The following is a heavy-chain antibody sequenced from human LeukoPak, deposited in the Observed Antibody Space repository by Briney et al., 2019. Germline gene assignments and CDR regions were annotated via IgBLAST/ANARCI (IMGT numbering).Heavy chain of an antibody. CDR2: IYTSGST. V-gene: IGHV4-4*07. Sequence: SETLSLTCTVSGGSISSCYWSWIRQPAGKGLEWIGRIYTSGSTNYNPSLKSRVTMSVDTSKNQFSLKLSSVTAADTAVYYCARVYYDSSGYSGAVFAFDIWGQGTMVTVSS. CDR3: ARVYYDSSGYSGAVFAFDI. D-gene: IGHD3-22*01. CDR1: GGSISSCY. J-gene: IGHJ3*02.